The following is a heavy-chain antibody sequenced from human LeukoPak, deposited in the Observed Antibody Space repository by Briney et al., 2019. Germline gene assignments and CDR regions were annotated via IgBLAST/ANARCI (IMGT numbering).Heavy chain of an antibody. Sequence: SETLSLTCTVSGGSISSYYWSWIRQPAGKGLEWIGRIYTSGSTNYNPSLKSRVTMSVDTSKNQFSLKLSSVTAADTAVNYCARGSSGWYDYYYMDVWGKGTTVTVSS. CDR3: ARGSSGWYDYYYMDV. V-gene: IGHV4-4*07. CDR1: GGSISSYY. CDR2: IYTSGST. J-gene: IGHJ6*03. D-gene: IGHD6-19*01.